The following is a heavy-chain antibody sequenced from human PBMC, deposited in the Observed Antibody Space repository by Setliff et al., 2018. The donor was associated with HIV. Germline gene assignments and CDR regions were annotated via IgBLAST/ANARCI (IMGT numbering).Heavy chain of an antibody. V-gene: IGHV7-4-1*02. CDR1: GGTFSSYV. Sequence: ASVKVSCKASGGTFSSYVISWVRQAPGQGLEWMGWINTYTGNPTYAQDFTGRFVFSLDTSVSTAYLQISSLKAEDIAVYYCARDGYYYDSSGRLAYYFDYWGQGTLVTVSS. CDR3: ARDGYYYDSSGRLAYYFDY. J-gene: IGHJ4*02. D-gene: IGHD3-22*01. CDR2: INTYTGNP.